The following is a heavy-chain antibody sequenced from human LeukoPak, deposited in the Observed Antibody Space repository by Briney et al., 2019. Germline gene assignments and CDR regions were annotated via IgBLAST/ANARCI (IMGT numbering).Heavy chain of an antibody. J-gene: IGHJ4*02. D-gene: IGHD5-24*01. V-gene: IGHV3-53*05. CDR2: FYVGGAT. CDR1: GFSVTNNY. Sequence: PGGSLRLSCAVSGFSVTNNYMSWVRQAPGKGLEWVSVFYVGGATYYADSVKGRFTISRDNSENTLYLQMNSLRPEDTALYYCARDRQRWLPQLIEYWGLGTLVTVSS. CDR3: ARDRQRWLPQLIEY.